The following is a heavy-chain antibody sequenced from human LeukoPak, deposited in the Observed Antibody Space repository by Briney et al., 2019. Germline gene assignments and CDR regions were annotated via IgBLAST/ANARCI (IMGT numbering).Heavy chain of an antibody. V-gene: IGHV4-59*08. CDR2: IYYSGST. D-gene: IGHD3-16*01. Sequence: SETLSLTCTVSGGSISSYYWSWIRQPPGKGLEWIGYIYYSGSTNYNPSLKSRVTISVDISKNQFSLKLSSVTAADTAVYYCASFLPGIKIDYWGQGTLVTVSS. CDR1: GGSISSYY. J-gene: IGHJ4*02. CDR3: ASFLPGIKIDY.